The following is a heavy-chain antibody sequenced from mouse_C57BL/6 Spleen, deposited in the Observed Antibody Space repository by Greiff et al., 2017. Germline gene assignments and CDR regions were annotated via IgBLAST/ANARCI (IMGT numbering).Heavy chain of an antibody. CDR2: ISSGSSTI. J-gene: IGHJ1*03. Sequence: EVQLVESGGGLVKPGGSLKLSCAASGFTFSDYGMHWVRQAPEKGLEWVAYISSGSSTIYYADTVKGRFTISRDNAKNTLFLQMTSLRSEDTAMYYCARENSLDVWGTGTTVTVSS. CDR1: GFTFSDYG. CDR3: ARENSLDV. V-gene: IGHV5-17*01.